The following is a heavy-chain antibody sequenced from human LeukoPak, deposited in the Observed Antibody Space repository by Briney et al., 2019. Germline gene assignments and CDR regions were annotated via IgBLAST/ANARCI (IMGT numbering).Heavy chain of an antibody. D-gene: IGHD5-24*01. Sequence: PGGSLRLSCAAPGFTFSTYAVNWLRQAPGKGLEWVSAISSSGGTTYYADSVKGRFSTSRDNSKNTLYLRMNSLRAEDTAIYYWAKDRNAWPTNFDSWGQGTLVTVSA. CDR2: ISSSGGTT. CDR3: AKDRNAWPTNFDS. J-gene: IGHJ4*02. CDR1: GFTFSTYA. V-gene: IGHV3-23*01.